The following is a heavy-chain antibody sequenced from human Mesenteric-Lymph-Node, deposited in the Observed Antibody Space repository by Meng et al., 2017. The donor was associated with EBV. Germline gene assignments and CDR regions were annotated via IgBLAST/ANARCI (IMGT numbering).Heavy chain of an antibody. CDR2: ISGSGGST. D-gene: IGHD3-9*01. J-gene: IGHJ4*02. CDR3: AKAPDVLPADFDD. Sequence: EEQLLESGGGLVQPGGSLRLSCAVSGFTFSSYALSWARQAPGKGLKWVSTISGSGGSTYFADSVKGRFTISRDTSKNTLYLQMNSLRVEDTAIYYCAKAPDVLPADFDDWGQGALGTVDS. CDR1: GFTFSSYA. V-gene: IGHV3-23*01.